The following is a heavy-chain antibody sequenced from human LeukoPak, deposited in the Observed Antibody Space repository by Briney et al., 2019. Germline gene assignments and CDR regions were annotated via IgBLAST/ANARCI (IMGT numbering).Heavy chain of an antibody. Sequence: SQTLSLTCTVSGGSISSGDYYWSWIRQPPGKGLEWIGYIYYSGSTYYNPSLKSRVTISVDTSKNQFSLKLSSVTAADTAVYYCARSGTVFLSVMWFDPWGQGTLVTVSS. V-gene: IGHV4-30-4*01. CDR3: ARSGTVFLSVMWFDP. J-gene: IGHJ5*02. CDR2: IYYSGST. CDR1: GGSISSGDYY. D-gene: IGHD2/OR15-2a*01.